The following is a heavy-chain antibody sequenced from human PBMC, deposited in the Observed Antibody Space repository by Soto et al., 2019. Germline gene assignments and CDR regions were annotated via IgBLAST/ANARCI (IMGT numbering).Heavy chain of an antibody. Sequence: GGSLRLSCAASGFAFSTYGMHWGRQAPGKGLEWVAVIWYDGNNQYYTASVEGRFTISRDNAKRTVFLQMNSLRDDDSAIYFWARSGDRNYLQNCWGQGTLVTVSS. CDR3: ARSGDRNYLQNC. J-gene: IGHJ4*02. D-gene: IGHD1-7*01. CDR1: GFAFSTYG. CDR2: IWYDGNNQ. V-gene: IGHV3-33*01.